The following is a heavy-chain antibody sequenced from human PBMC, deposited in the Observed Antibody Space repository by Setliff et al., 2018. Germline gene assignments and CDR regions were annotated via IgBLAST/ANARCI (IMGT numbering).Heavy chain of an antibody. CDR1: GHSIASDSY. J-gene: IGHJ4*02. V-gene: IGHV4-38-2*01. CDR3: ARQSGSGSSPYFDF. CDR2: LYRTANT. D-gene: IGHD3-10*01. Sequence: SETLSLTCAVSGHSIASDSYWGWIRQSPGKGLEWIGSLYRTANTYYNPAVRSRVTIAPDTSKNQFSLKPTSVTAADTAVYYCARQSGSGSSPYFDFWGQGTLVTVSS.